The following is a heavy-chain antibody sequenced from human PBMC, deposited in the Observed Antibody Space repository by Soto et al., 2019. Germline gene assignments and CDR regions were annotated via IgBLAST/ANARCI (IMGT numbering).Heavy chain of an antibody. CDR3: ARELGYCSGGTCYNYMDV. V-gene: IGHV4-34*01. D-gene: IGHD2-15*01. CDR2: INHRGSA. J-gene: IGHJ6*03. Sequence: SETLSLTCAVYGGSFSGYYWSWIRQPPGKGLEWIGEINHRGSANYNPSLKSRVTISVDTSKNQFSLKLSSVTAADTAVYYCARELGYCSGGTCYNYMDVWDKGTTVTVSS. CDR1: GGSFSGYY.